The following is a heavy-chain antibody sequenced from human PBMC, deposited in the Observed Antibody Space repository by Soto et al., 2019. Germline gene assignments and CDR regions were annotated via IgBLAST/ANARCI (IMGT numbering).Heavy chain of an antibody. Sequence: GGSLRLSCSASGFTFNKYAMHWVRQSPGTGLEYVSAISDTGGSRFHADAVKGRFTISRDNATTALFLQMSSLRAEDTAVYYCVKGTRAEYYYYYNFVDVWGQGATVTVSS. J-gene: IGHJ6*03. CDR2: ISDTGGSR. V-gene: IGHV3-64D*06. CDR3: VKGTRAEYYYYYNFVDV. CDR1: GFTFNKYA. D-gene: IGHD3-10*01.